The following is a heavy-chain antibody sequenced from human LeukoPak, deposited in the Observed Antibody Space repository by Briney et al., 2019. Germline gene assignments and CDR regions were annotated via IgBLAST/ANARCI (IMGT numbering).Heavy chain of an antibody. CDR1: GYTFSSYY. J-gene: IGHJ5*02. CDR3: ASREVPNSSWPNNWFDP. Sequence: SVKVSCKASGYTFSSYYRHWVRQAPGQGLEWMGGIIPIFGTANYAQKFQGRVTITADKSTSTAYMELSSLRSEDTAVYYCASREVPNSSWPNNWFDPWGQGTLVTVSS. V-gene: IGHV1-69*06. CDR2: IIPIFGTA. D-gene: IGHD6-13*01.